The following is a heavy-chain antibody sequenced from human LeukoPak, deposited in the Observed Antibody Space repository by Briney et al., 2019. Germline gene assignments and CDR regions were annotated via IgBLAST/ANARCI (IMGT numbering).Heavy chain of an antibody. CDR3: ARDLTSSSSWYVGY. Sequence: GGSLRLSCAASGFTFSSYSMNWVRQAPGKGLEWVSSISSSSSYIYYADSVKGRFTISRDNAKNSLYLQMNSLRAEDTAVYYCARDLTSSSSWYVGYCGQGTLVTVSS. CDR2: ISSSSSYI. CDR1: GFTFSSYS. D-gene: IGHD6-13*01. J-gene: IGHJ4*02. V-gene: IGHV3-21*01.